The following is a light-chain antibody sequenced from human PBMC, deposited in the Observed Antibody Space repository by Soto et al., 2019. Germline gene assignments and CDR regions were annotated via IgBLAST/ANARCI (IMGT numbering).Light chain of an antibody. CDR3: QQSYSTLGT. V-gene: IGKV1-39*01. CDR2: AAS. J-gene: IGKJ2*01. CDR1: QSISSY. Sequence: DIQMTQSPSSLSASVGDRVTITCRASQSISSYLNWYQQKPGKAPKLLIYAASSLHSGVPSRFSVSGSGTDFTLIISSLQPEDFATYYCQQSYSTLGTCGQGTKLEIK.